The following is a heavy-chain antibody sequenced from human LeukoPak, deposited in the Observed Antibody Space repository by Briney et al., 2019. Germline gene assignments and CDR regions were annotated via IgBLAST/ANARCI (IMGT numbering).Heavy chain of an antibody. D-gene: IGHD3-22*01. J-gene: IGHJ4*02. CDR3: AREYYYDSSYIDY. Sequence: YIYYSGSTNYNPSLKSRVTISVDTSKNQFSLKLSSVTAADTAVYYCAREYYYDSSYIDYWGQGTLVTVSS. V-gene: IGHV4-59*01. CDR2: IYYSGST.